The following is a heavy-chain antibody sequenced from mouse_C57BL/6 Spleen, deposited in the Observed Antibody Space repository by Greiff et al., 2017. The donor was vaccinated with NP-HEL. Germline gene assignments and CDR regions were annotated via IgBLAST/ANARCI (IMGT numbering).Heavy chain of an antibody. CDR1: GFTFSSYA. CDR2: ISDGGSYT. CDR3: ARSVVAGGWYFDV. D-gene: IGHD1-1*01. V-gene: IGHV5-4*01. Sequence: EVHLVESGGGLVKPGGSLKLSCAASGFTFSSYAMSWVRQTPEKRLEWVATISDGGSYTYYPDNVKGRFTISRDNAKNNLYLQMSHLKSEDTAMYYCARSVVAGGWYFDVWGTGTTVTVSS. J-gene: IGHJ1*03.